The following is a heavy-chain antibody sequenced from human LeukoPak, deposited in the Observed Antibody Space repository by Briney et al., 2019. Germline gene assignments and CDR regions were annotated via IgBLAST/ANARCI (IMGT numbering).Heavy chain of an antibody. CDR3: ARLSVPYC. CDR1: GGSISNYY. J-gene: IGHJ4*02. V-gene: IGHV4-59*08. CDR2: IYYSGST. D-gene: IGHD2-2*01. Sequence: SETLSLTCTVSGGSISNYYWSWIRQPPGKGLEWIGNIYYSGSTNYNPSLKSRVTISVDTAKNQFSLKLSSVAAADTAVYYCARLSVPYCWGQGTLVTVSS.